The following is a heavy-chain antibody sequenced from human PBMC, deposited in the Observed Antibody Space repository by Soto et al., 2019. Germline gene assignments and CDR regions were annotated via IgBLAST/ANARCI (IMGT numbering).Heavy chain of an antibody. CDR1: GFTFSSYA. V-gene: IGHV3-23*01. CDR2: ISGSSGSI. J-gene: IGHJ4*02. D-gene: IGHD3-9*01. Sequence: GGSLRLSCAASGFTFSSYAMNWVRQAPGKGLEWVSVISGSSGSIYYADSVKGRFTISRDNAKNSLYLQMNSLRAEDTAVYYCATERARPAYYDILTGYYSFDYWGQGTLVTVSS. CDR3: ATERARPAYYDILTGYYSFDY.